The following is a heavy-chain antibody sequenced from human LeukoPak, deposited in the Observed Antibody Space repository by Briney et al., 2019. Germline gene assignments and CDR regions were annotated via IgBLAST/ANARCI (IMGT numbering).Heavy chain of an antibody. D-gene: IGHD1-14*01. CDR3: ARDRGEPIYYYYGMDV. Sequence: KPGGSLRPSCAASGFTFSDYYMSWIRQTPGKGLEWVSYLSSSETDIYYADSVKGRFTISRDNAKNSLYLQMNSLRAEDTAVYYCARDRGEPIYYYYGMDVWGQGTTVTVSS. CDR1: GFTFSDYY. J-gene: IGHJ6*02. V-gene: IGHV3-11*01. CDR2: LSSSETDI.